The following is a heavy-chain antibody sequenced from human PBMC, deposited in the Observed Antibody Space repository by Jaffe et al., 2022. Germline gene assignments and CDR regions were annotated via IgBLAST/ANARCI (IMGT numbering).Heavy chain of an antibody. CDR3: ARLGPAATYSYYYYLDV. J-gene: IGHJ6*03. Sequence: QVQLQESGPGLVKPSETLSLICTVSGGSMSSYYWSWIRQTPGERLEYIGDIYYTGSTDYNPSLKSRFTISVDTSKNQFSLKVRSVTAADTAVYYCARLGPAATYSYYYYLDVWGKGTTVTVSS. CDR1: GGSMSSYY. CDR2: IYYTGST. D-gene: IGHD2-2*01. V-gene: IGHV4-59*01.